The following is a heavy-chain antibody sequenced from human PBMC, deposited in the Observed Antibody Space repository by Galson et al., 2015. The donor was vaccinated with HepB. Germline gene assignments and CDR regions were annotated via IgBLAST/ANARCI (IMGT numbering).Heavy chain of an antibody. D-gene: IGHD6-13*01. V-gene: IGHV4-34*01. CDR1: GGSFSGYS. J-gene: IGHJ5*02. Sequence: SETLSLTCAVYGGSFSGYSWSWIRQPPGKGLEWIGEINHSGSTNYNPSLKSRVAISVDTSKNQFSLKLSSVTAADTAVYYCARVRRIAAGGTVGGYFDPWGQGTLVTVSS. CDR2: INHSGST. CDR3: ARVRRIAAGGTVGGYFDP.